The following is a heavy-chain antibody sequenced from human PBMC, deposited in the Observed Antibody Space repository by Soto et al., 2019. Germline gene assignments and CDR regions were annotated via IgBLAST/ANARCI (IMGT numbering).Heavy chain of an antibody. CDR3: AKDHLTTTVTTVGY. Sequence: QVQLVESGGGVVQPGRSLRLSCAASGFTFSNYGMHWVRQAPGKGLEWVAVISYHGSDKYYEDSVQGRFTISRDNSKSTLYLQMDSLKAEDKAVYYCAKDHLTTTVTTVGYWGQGTLVTVSS. J-gene: IGHJ4*02. CDR2: ISYHGSDK. D-gene: IGHD4-17*01. CDR1: GFTFSNYG. V-gene: IGHV3-30*18.